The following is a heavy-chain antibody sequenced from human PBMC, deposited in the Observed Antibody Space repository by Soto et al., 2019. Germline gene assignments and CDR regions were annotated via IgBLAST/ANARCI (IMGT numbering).Heavy chain of an antibody. D-gene: IGHD3-22*01. V-gene: IGHV3-73*02. Sequence: EVQLVESGGGLVQPGGSLKLSCAASGFTFSGSAMHWVRQASGKGLEWVGRIRSKTNSYATAYAASVKGRFTISRDDSKNTAYLQMNSRKTEDTAVYYCTRDPRHYYDSSGSANWFDPWGQGTLVTVSS. CDR1: GFTFSGSA. J-gene: IGHJ5*02. CDR2: IRSKTNSYAT. CDR3: TRDPRHYYDSSGSANWFDP.